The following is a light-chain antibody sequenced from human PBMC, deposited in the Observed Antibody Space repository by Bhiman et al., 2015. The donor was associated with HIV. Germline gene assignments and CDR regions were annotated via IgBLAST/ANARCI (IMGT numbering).Light chain of an antibody. CDR2: DVS. J-gene: IGLJ1*01. CDR3: AAWDDSLNGYV. V-gene: IGLV2-14*03. Sequence: QSALTQPASVSGSPGQSITISCTGTSSDVGGYNYVSWYQQHPGKAPRLLIYDVSNRPSGVSNRFSGSKSGNTASLTISGLQAEDEAVYYCAAWDDSLNGYVFGTGTKVTVL. CDR1: SSDVGGYNY.